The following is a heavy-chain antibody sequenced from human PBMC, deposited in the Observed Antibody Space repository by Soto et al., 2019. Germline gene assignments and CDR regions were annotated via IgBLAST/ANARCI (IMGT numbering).Heavy chain of an antibody. CDR2: INAGNGNT. CDR3: ARDPTDSSAYYHHYYYGMDV. D-gene: IGHD3-22*01. Sequence: QIQLMQSGAEVKKPGASVKVSCKASGYTFTSYGIHWVRQAPGQRLEWTGWINAGNGNTKYSEKSQGRVNITSVTPASTAYLELSSLRSEDTAVYYCARDPTDSSAYYHHYYYGMDVWGQGTTVTVSS. V-gene: IGHV1-3*01. CDR1: GYTFTSYG. J-gene: IGHJ6*02.